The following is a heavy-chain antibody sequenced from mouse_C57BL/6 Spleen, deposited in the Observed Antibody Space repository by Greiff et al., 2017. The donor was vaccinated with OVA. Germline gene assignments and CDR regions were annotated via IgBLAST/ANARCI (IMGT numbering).Heavy chain of an antibody. CDR2: IDPSDSYT. CDR3: ARSNYDYLYAMDY. Sequence: VQLQQPGAELVMPGASVKLSCKASGYTFTSYWMHWVKQRPGQGLEWIGEIDPSDSYTNYNQKFKGKATLTVDKSSSTADMQLSSRTSEDSAVYYCARSNYDYLYAMDYWGQGTSVTVSS. J-gene: IGHJ4*01. CDR1: GYTFTSYW. D-gene: IGHD2-4*01. V-gene: IGHV1-69*01.